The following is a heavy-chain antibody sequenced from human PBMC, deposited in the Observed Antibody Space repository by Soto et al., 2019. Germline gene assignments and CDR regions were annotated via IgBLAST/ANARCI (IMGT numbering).Heavy chain of an antibody. J-gene: IGHJ4*02. Sequence: SVKVSCKASGGTFSSYAISWVRQAPGQGLEWMGGIIPIFGTANYAQKFQGRVTITADESTSTAYMELSGLRSEDTAVYYCASPRDYYGSGIYYFDYWGQGTLVTVSS. CDR3: ASPRDYYGSGIYYFDY. D-gene: IGHD3-10*01. V-gene: IGHV1-69*13. CDR2: IIPIFGTA. CDR1: GGTFSSYA.